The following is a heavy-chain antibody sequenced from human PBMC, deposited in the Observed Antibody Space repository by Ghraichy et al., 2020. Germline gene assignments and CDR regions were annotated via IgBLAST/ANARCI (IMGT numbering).Heavy chain of an antibody. CDR3: ARFRVVVTAYFDY. Sequence: SETLSLTCTVSGYSISSGYYWGWIRQPPGKGLEWIGSIYHSGSTYYNPSLKSRVTISVDTSKNQFSLKLSSVTAADTAVYYCARFRVVVTAYFDYWGQGTLVTVSS. D-gene: IGHD2-21*02. J-gene: IGHJ4*02. V-gene: IGHV4-38-2*02. CDR2: IYHSGST. CDR1: GYSISSGYY.